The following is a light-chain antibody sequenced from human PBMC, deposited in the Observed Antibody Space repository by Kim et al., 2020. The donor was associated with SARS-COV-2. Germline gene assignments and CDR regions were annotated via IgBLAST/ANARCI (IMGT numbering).Light chain of an antibody. J-gene: IGLJ2*01. Sequence: GKTVTTACTRSGGSITTNYVQWYQPRPGSAPTIVMYEDSQRASGVPDRFSGSIDSSSNSASLTISGLEADDEADYYCQFFDNNNVVFGGGTKLTVL. CDR1: GGSITTNY. CDR2: EDS. CDR3: QFFDNNNVV. V-gene: IGLV6-57*03.